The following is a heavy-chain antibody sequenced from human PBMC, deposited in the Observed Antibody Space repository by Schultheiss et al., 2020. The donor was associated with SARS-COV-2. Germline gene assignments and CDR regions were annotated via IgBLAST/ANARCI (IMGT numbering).Heavy chain of an antibody. V-gene: IGHV4-4*07. J-gene: IGHJ6*02. CDR3: ARESYSYYYYYYGMDV. CDR2: IYTSGST. Sequence: ETLSLTCTVSGGSISSYYWSWIRQPAGKGLEWIGRIYTSGSTNYNPSLKSRVTMSVDTSKNQFSLKLSSVTAADTAVYYCARESYSYYYYYYGMDVWGQGTTVTVSS. D-gene: IGHD1-26*01. CDR1: GGSISSYY.